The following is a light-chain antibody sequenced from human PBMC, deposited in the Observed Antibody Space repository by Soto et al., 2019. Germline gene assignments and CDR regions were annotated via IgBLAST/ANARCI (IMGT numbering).Light chain of an antibody. Sequence: QPVLTQPPSASASLGASVTLTCTLSSGYSTYKVDWYQQRPGKGPRFVMRVGTGGIVESNGDDIPDRFSVLGSGLNRYLTNKNIQEEDESDYHCGADHGSGSNHVFGGGTKLTVL. CDR3: GADHGSGSNHV. J-gene: IGLJ2*01. CDR1: SGYSTYK. CDR2: VGTGGIVE. V-gene: IGLV9-49*01.